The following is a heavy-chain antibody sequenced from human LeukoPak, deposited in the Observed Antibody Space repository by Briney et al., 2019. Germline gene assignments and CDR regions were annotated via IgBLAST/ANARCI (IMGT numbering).Heavy chain of an antibody. J-gene: IGHJ4*02. Sequence: SQTLSLTCAISGDSVSSGSSSWIWFRQSPARGLEWLGRTYFSFKLIDDCAESLKSRIAISPETSRNQVSLQLNSVAPEDTAVYYCTRRQWCGYEGYFDYWGQGTLVTVSS. CDR2: TYFSFKLID. D-gene: IGHD5-12*01. V-gene: IGHV6-1*01. CDR1: GDSVSSGSSS. CDR3: TRRQWCGYEGYFDY.